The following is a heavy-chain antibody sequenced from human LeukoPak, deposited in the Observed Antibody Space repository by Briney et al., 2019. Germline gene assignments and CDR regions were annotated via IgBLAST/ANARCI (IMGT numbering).Heavy chain of an antibody. D-gene: IGHD2-15*01. CDR3: ARGQCSGGNCYSLVWFDP. CDR2: IYYSGST. Sequence: PSETLSLTCTVSGGSISSTTYYWGWIRQPPGKGLEWIGNIYYSGSTYYNPSLKSRVTISVDTSKNQFSLKLSSVTAADTAVYYCARGQCSGGNCYSLVWFDPWGQGTLVTVSS. V-gene: IGHV4-39*07. CDR1: GGSISSTTYY. J-gene: IGHJ5*02.